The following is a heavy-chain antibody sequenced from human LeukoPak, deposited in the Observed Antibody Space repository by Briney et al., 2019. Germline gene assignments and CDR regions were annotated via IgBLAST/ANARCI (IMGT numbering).Heavy chain of an antibody. V-gene: IGHV4-30-2*01. CDR2: IYHSGST. CDR3: ARSYCSSTSCYFNWFDP. CDR1: GGSISSGGYS. D-gene: IGHD2-2*01. Sequence: SETLSLTCAVSGGSISSGGYSWSWIRQPPGKGLEWIGYIYHSGSTYYNPSLKSRVTISVDRSKNQFSVKLSSVTAADTAVYYCARSYCSSTSCYFNWFDPWGQGTLVTVSS. J-gene: IGHJ5*02.